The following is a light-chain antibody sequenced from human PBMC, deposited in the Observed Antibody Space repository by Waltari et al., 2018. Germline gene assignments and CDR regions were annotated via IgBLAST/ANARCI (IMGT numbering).Light chain of an antibody. CDR2: GAS. J-gene: IGKJ3*01. CDR3: QQYNDWPHT. V-gene: IGKV3-15*01. CDR1: QRVGSN. Sequence: ETLLTQSPATLSVSPGNRATLSCRASQRVGSNLAWYKQRPGQPPRLLIYGASYRAIGVPDRFSGSGSGTQLTLTISSLQSEDFGIYYCQQYNDWPHTFGPGTKVDIK.